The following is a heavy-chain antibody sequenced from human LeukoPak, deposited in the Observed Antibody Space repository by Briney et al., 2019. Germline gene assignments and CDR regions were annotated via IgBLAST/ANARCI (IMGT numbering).Heavy chain of an antibody. J-gene: IGHJ5*02. CDR2: INHSGST. CDR3: ARALPYYYGSGSYYPGNWFDP. D-gene: IGHD3-10*01. V-gene: IGHV4-34*01. CDR1: GGSFSGYF. Sequence: SETLSLTCAVYGGSFSGYFWSCIRQPPGKGLEWIGEINHSGSTNYNPSLKSRVTISVDTSKNQFSLKLSSVTAADTAVYYCARALPYYYGSGSYYPGNWFDPWGQGTLVTVSS.